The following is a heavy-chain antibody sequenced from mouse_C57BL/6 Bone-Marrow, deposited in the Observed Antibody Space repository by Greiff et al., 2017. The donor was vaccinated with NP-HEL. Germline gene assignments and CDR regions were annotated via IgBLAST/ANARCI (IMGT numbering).Heavy chain of an antibody. CDR2: IHPNSGST. D-gene: IGHD1-1*01. CDR1: GYTFTSYW. CDR3: ARDYYGSNNYFDY. J-gene: IGHJ2*01. V-gene: IGHV1-64*01. Sequence: QVQLQQSGAELVKPGASVKLSCKASGYTFTSYWMHWVKQRPGQGLEWIGMIHPNSGSTNYNEKFKSKATLTVDKSSSTAYMQLSSLTSEDSAVYYCARDYYGSNNYFDYWGQGTTLTVSS.